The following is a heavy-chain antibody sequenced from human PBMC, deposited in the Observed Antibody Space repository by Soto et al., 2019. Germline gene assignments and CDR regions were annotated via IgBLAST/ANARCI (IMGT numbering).Heavy chain of an antibody. CDR3: ARDHPGQQLGYYYYGMDV. D-gene: IGHD6-13*01. CDR1: GDSVSSNSAA. V-gene: IGHV6-1*01. J-gene: IGHJ6*02. CDR2: TYYRSKWYN. Sequence: PSQTLSLTCAISGDSVSSNSAAWNWIRQSPSRGLEWLGRTYYRSKWYNDYEVSVKSRITINPDTSKNQFSLQLNSVTPEDTAVYYCARDHPGQQLGYYYYGMDVWGQGTTVTVSS.